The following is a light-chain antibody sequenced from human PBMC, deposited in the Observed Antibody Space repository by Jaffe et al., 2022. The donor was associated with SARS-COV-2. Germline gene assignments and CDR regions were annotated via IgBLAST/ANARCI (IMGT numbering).Light chain of an antibody. CDR2: SND. V-gene: IGLV1-44*01. Sequence: QSVLTQPPSASGTPGQRVTISCSGSSSNIGNNAVTWYQQFPGTAPKLLIYSNDQRPSGVPDRFSGSKSGTSASLAITGLQSEDEADYHCAAWDDSLSGYVFGTGTRVTVL. CDR3: AAWDDSLSGYV. CDR1: SSNIGNNA. J-gene: IGLJ1*01.